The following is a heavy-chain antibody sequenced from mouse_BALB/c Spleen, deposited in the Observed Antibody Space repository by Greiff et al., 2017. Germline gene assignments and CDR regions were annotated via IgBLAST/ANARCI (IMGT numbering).Heavy chain of an antibody. V-gene: IGHV1-63*02. D-gene: IGHD2-3*01. CDR2: IYPGGGYT. Sequence: VKVVESGAELVRPGTSVKISCKASGYTFTNYWLGWVKQRPGHGLEWIGDIYPGGGYTNYNEKFKGKATLTADTSSSTAYMQLSSLTSEDSAVYFCARDDGYPYYYAMDYWGQGTSVTVSS. CDR1: GYTFTNYW. CDR3: ARDDGYPYYYAMDY. J-gene: IGHJ4*01.